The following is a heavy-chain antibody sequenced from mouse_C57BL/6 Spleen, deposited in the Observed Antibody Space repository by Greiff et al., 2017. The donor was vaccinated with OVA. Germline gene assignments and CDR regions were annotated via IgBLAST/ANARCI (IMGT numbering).Heavy chain of an antibody. CDR1: GYTFTDYY. V-gene: IGHV1-26*01. J-gene: IGHJ4*01. CDR3: ARGQLTGNAMDD. Sequence: VQLQQSGPELVKPGASVKISCKASGYTFTDYYMNWVKQSHGKSLEWIGDINPNNGGTSYNQKFKGKATLTVAKSSSTAYMERRSLTSEDAAVYYCARGQLTGNAMDDWGQGTSVTVSS. CDR2: INPNNGGT. D-gene: IGHD4-1*01.